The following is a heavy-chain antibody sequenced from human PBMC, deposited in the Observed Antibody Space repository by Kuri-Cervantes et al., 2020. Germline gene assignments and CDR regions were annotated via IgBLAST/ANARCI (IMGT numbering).Heavy chain of an antibody. J-gene: IGHJ6*02. V-gene: IGHV3-9*01. D-gene: IGHD5-18*01. CDR1: GFPFDDYA. Sequence: SLKTSCAAPGFPFDDYAMHLVRQAPGKGLEWVSGISWHSGSIGYADSVKGRFTISRDNSKNYLYLQMNSLRTEDTALYYCAKDNASRSVSTYSVDTAMNCYYGMDVWGQGTTVTVSS. CDR2: ISWHSGSI. CDR3: AKDNASRSVSTYSVDTAMNCYYGMDV.